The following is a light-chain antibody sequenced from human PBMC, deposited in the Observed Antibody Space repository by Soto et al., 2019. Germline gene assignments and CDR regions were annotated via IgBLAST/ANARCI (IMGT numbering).Light chain of an antibody. CDR2: AVT. CDR3: SSDTTAYFDV. V-gene: IGLV2-14*01. J-gene: IGLJ1*01. CDR1: NSDIGAYNY. Sequence: QSALTQPASVSGSPGQSITISCTGSNSDIGAYNYVSWYQQHPGKAPKLIIHAVTNRPSGVSHRFSGSKSDYTASLTISGLQAEDEGDYYCSSDTTAYFDVFGTGTKVTVL.